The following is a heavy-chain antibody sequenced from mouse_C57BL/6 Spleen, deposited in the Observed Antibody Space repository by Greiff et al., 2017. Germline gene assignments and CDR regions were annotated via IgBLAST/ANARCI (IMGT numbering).Heavy chain of an antibody. CDR1: GYTFTSYW. CDR2: IYPSDSET. Sequence: QVQLQQPGAELVRPGSSVKLSCKASGYTFTSYWMDWVKQRPGQGLEWIGNIYPSDSETHYNQKFKDKATLTVDTSSSTAYMQLSSLTAEDSAVYYCARKLPNWYFDVWGTGTTVTVAS. CDR3: ARKLPNWYFDV. J-gene: IGHJ1*03. V-gene: IGHV1-61*01. D-gene: IGHD2-1*01.